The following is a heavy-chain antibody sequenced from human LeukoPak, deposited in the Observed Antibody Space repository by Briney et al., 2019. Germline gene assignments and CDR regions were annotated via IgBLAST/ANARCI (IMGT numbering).Heavy chain of an antibody. CDR3: ARYSTAMVIYYGMDV. D-gene: IGHD5-18*01. CDR2: IYPGDSDT. J-gene: IGHJ6*02. V-gene: IGHV5-51*01. CDR1: GYNFTSYW. Sequence: GESLKISCKGSGYNFTSYWIGWVRQMPGKGLEWMGIIYPGDSDTRYSPSFQGQVTISADKSINTAYLQWSSLKASDTAMYYCARYSTAMVIYYGMDVWGQGTTVTVSS.